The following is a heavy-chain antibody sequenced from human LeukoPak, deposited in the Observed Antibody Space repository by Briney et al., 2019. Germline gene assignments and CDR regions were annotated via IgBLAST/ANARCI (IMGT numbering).Heavy chain of an antibody. CDR2: ISTYNGNT. V-gene: IGHV1-18*01. CDR3: ARDLTIAAAGTYGY. D-gene: IGHD6-13*01. CDR1: GYTFTSYG. J-gene: IGHJ4*02. Sequence: ASVKVSCKASGYTFTSYGVSWVRQAPGQGLEWMGWISTYNGNTNYAQNLQGRVTMTTDTSTSTAYMELRSLKSDDTAVYCCARDLTIAAAGTYGYWGQGTLVTVSS.